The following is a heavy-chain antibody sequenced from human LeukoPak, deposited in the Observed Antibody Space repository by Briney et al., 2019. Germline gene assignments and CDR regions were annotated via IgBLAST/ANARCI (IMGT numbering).Heavy chain of an antibody. CDR1: GYTFTSYD. Sequence: ASVKVSCKASGYTFTSYDINWVRQATGQGLEWMGWMNPNSGNTGYAQKFQGRVTMTRNASISTAYMELSSLRSEDTAVYYCARTAARRSNWFDPWGQGTLVTVSS. D-gene: IGHD6-6*01. CDR2: MNPNSGNT. CDR3: ARTAARRSNWFDP. V-gene: IGHV1-8*01. J-gene: IGHJ5*02.